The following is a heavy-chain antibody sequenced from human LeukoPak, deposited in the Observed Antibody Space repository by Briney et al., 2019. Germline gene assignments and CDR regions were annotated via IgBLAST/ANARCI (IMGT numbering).Heavy chain of an antibody. CDR3: ARDSSGYHPGDGFDI. CDR1: GGTFSSYA. Sequence: ASVTVSCKASGGTFSSYAISWVRQAPGQGLEWMGGIIPIFGTANYAQKFQGRVTITADESTSTAYMELSSLRSEDTAVYYCARDSSGYHPGDGFDIWGQGTMVTVSS. V-gene: IGHV1-69*13. J-gene: IGHJ3*02. CDR2: IIPIFGTA. D-gene: IGHD3-22*01.